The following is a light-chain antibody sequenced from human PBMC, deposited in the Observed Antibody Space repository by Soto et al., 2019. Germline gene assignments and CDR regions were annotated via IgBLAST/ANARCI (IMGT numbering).Light chain of an antibody. CDR2: WVY. Sequence: DVVMTQSPLSLPVTLGQPASISCRSSQGLVYEDGNTYLNWFQQRPGQSPRRLIYWVYNRDSGVQDRFSGSGSGSDFTLKIRRVEAEDVGLYYCLQGTHWPWTFGQGTKVDIK. J-gene: IGKJ1*01. V-gene: IGKV2-30*01. CDR3: LQGTHWPWT. CDR1: QGLVYEDGNTY.